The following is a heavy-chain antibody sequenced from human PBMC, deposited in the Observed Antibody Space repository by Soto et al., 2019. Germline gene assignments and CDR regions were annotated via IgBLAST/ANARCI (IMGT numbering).Heavy chain of an antibody. CDR3: ARHPQDPGSHRPFDY. CDR2: INHSGST. D-gene: IGHD3-10*01. Sequence: QVQLQQWGAGLLKPSETLSLTCAVYGGSFSVYYWSWIRQPPGKGLEWIGEINHSGSTNYDPSLKSRVTVSVDTSKNRFSLKRSSVTVADTAVYYCARHPQDPGSHRPFDYWGHGTLVTFSS. V-gene: IGHV4-34*01. CDR1: GGSFSVYY. J-gene: IGHJ4*01.